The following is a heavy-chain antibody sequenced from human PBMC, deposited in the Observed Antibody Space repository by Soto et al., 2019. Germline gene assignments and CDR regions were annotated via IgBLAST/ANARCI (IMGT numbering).Heavy chain of an antibody. J-gene: IGHJ2*01. D-gene: IGHD6-19*01. Sequence: ASVKVSCKASCYTFTSYGISLLRHAPGQGLEWMGWISAYNGNTNYAQKLQGRVTMTTDTSTSTAYMALRSLRSDDTAVYYCARGSIAVVGSWWYFDIWGRGTLVTVSS. V-gene: IGHV1-18*01. CDR3: ARGSIAVVGSWWYFDI. CDR2: ISAYNGNT. CDR1: CYTFTSYG.